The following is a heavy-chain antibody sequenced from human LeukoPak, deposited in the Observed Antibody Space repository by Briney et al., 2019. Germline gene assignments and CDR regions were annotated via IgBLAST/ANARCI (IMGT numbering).Heavy chain of an antibody. Sequence: PGGSLRLSCAASGFTFNYYAMHWVRQAPGTGLEWVSSISSSSSYIYYADSVKGRFTISRDNAKNSLYLQMNSLRAEDTAVYYCARTYGDWEGWFDPWGQGTLVTVSS. CDR2: ISSSSSYI. V-gene: IGHV3-21*01. D-gene: IGHD4-17*01. CDR3: ARTYGDWEGWFDP. J-gene: IGHJ5*02. CDR1: GFTFNYYA.